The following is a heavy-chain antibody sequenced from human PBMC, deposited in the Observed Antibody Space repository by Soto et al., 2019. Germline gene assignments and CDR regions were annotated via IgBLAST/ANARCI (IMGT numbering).Heavy chain of an antibody. CDR2: MNPNSGNT. Sequence: ASVKVSCKASGYTFTSYDINWVRQATGQGLEWMGWMNPNSGNTDYAQKFQGRVTMTTDTSISTAYMELRSLGSDDTAVYYCARDDYSGGCSPIQGWGQGTLVTVSS. D-gene: IGHD6-19*01. V-gene: IGHV1-8*01. J-gene: IGHJ4*02. CDR3: ARDDYSGGCSPIQG. CDR1: GYTFTSYD.